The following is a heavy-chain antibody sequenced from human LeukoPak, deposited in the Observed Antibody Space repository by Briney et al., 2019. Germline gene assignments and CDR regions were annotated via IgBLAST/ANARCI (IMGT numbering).Heavy chain of an antibody. V-gene: IGHV3-23*01. CDR2: INDSGSST. J-gene: IGHJ4*02. CDR1: GSTFSIYG. Sequence: GSLRLSCAASGSTFSIYGMTWVRQAPGKGLEWVSVINDSGSSTFYADSVKGRFTISRDNSKNTLYLQMSGLSAEDTAVYYCARSLKWNLVGFDHWGQGTLVIVSS. D-gene: IGHD1-1*01. CDR3: ARSLKWNLVGFDH.